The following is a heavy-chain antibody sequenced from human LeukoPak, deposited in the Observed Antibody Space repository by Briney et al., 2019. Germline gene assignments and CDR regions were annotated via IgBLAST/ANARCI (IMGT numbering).Heavy chain of an antibody. D-gene: IGHD3-10*01. V-gene: IGHV4-4*02. CDR1: GDYIRTNNW. J-gene: IGHJ5*02. Sequence: SGTLSLTCTVSGDYIRTNNWWIWVRQSPGKGLEWIGEIYQSGTTNYNPSLKSRVTISVDTSKSQFSLKLSSVTAADTAIYYCARGGYYGSGNDFRFDPWGQGTLVTVSS. CDR3: ARGGYYGSGNDFRFDP. CDR2: IYQSGTT.